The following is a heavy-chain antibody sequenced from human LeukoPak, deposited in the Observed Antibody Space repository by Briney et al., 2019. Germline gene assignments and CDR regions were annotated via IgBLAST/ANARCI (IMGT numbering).Heavy chain of an antibody. J-gene: IGHJ4*02. CDR3: AKDPTSYGDYPY. V-gene: IGHV3-74*01. D-gene: IGHD4-17*01. Sequence: GESLRLSCAASGFTFSTYFIHWVRQGPGKGLVWVSRIGSDGSSASSADSVKGRFTVSRDNSKNTLYLQMNSLRVEDTAVYYCAKDPTSYGDYPYWGQGTLVTVSS. CDR2: IGSDGSSA. CDR1: GFTFSTYF.